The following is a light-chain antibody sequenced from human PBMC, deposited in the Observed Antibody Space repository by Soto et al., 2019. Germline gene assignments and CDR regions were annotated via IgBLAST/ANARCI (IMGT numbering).Light chain of an antibody. CDR2: GNS. V-gene: IGLV1-40*01. J-gene: IGLJ1*01. CDR3: QSYDSSLSGYV. Sequence: QSVLTQPPSVSGAPGQTVTISCTGSSSNIGAGYDGHWYQQLPGTAPKLLIYGNSNRPSGVPDRFSGSKSGTSASLAITGLQAADEADYYCQSYDSSLSGYVFGTGTKLTVL. CDR1: SSNIGAGYD.